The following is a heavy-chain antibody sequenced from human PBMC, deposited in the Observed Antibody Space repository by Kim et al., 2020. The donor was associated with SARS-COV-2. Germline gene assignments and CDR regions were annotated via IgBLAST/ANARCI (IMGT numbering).Heavy chain of an antibody. Sequence: GGSLRLSCEASGFTFNNYGMHWVRQAPGKGLEWVAVISFDGTSYRHADSVEGRFTVSRDNSKNTLYLQVNSLKADDTALYYCAKARTSGYCATDSCYPFDHWGQGTLVTVSS. CDR3: AKARTSGYCATDSCYPFDH. CDR2: ISFDGTSY. V-gene: IGHV3-30*18. D-gene: IGHD2-2*01. J-gene: IGHJ4*01. CDR1: GFTFNNYG.